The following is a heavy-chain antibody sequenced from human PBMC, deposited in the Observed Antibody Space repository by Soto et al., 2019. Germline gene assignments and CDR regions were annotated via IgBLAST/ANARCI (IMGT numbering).Heavy chain of an antibody. Sequence: EVQLVESGGGSAQPGGSLRLSCAASGFTFSNYWIHWVRQAPGKGPMWVSRINGVGTYTNYADSVRGRFSISRDNSENTVYLQMNSLRAEDTAMYYCVRDFRSSDLWGQGTPVTVSS. CDR1: GFTFSNYW. CDR3: VRDFRSSDL. D-gene: IGHD3-3*01. J-gene: IGHJ5*02. V-gene: IGHV3-74*01. CDR2: INGVGTYT.